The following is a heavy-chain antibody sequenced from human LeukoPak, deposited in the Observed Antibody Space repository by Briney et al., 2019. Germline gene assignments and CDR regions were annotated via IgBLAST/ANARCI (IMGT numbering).Heavy chain of an antibody. D-gene: IGHD6-6*01. CDR3: ASLGGYSSSSARNDAFDI. V-gene: IGHV3-30-3*01. Sequence: PGGSLRLSCAASGFTFSSYAMHWVRQAPGKGLEWVAVISYDGSNKYYADSVKGRFTISRDNSKNTLYLQMNSLRAEDTAVYYCASLGGYSSSSARNDAFDIWGQGTMVTVSS. CDR2: ISYDGSNK. CDR1: GFTFSSYA. J-gene: IGHJ3*02.